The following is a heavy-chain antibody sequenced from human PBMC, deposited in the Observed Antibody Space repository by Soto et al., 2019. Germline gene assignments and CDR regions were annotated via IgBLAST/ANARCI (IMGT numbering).Heavy chain of an antibody. J-gene: IGHJ4*02. D-gene: IGHD1-26*01. CDR2: ISGSGGST. Sequence: PGGSLRLSCAASGFTFSSYAMSWVRQAPGKGLEWVSAISGSGGSTYYADSVKGRFTISRDNSKNTLYLQMNSLRAEDTAVYYCAKSRQGSGSRPYYFDYWGQGTLVTVSS. CDR1: GFTFSSYA. CDR3: AKSRQGSGSRPYYFDY. V-gene: IGHV3-23*01.